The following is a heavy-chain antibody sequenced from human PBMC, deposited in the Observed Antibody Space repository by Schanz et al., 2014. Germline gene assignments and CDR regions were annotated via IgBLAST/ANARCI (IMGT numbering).Heavy chain of an antibody. CDR2: ISDSGDTA. CDR1: GFTFTNYA. V-gene: IGHV3-23*04. Sequence: EVQLVESGGGLVQPGKSLRLSCAASGFTFTNYAMSWVRQAPGKGLEWVSLISDSGDTAYYADSVKGRFTISRDNAKNTLYLQMNSLRAEDTAVYYCAKVRYSSGWRGDYFDEWGQGTLVTVAS. D-gene: IGHD6-25*01. J-gene: IGHJ4*02. CDR3: AKVRYSSGWRGDYFDE.